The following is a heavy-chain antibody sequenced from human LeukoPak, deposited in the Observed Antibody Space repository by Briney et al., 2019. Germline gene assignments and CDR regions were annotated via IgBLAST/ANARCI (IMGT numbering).Heavy chain of an antibody. Sequence: GGSLRLSCAASGFTISSFGIHWVRQAPGKGPEGVAFTSYDGSNKFYADSMKGRFTISSDNSKNTLYLQMNSLRVEDTAVYYCARGKYNNGWYYFDYWGQGAQVTVSS. CDR3: ARGKYNNGWYYFDY. V-gene: IGHV3-33*01. D-gene: IGHD6-19*01. J-gene: IGHJ4*02. CDR1: GFTISSFG. CDR2: TSYDGSNK.